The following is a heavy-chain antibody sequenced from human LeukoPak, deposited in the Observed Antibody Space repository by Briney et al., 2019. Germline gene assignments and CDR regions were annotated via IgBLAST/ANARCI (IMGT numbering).Heavy chain of an antibody. V-gene: IGHV5-51*01. CDR1: YW. CDR3: ARRSDSGSYSY. D-gene: IGHD3-10*01. CDR2: IYPGDSDT. Sequence: YWIGWVRQMPGKGLEWMGIIYPGDSDTRYSPSFQGQVTISADKSISTAYLQWSSLKASDTAMYYCARRSDSGSYSYWGQGTLVTVSS. J-gene: IGHJ4*02.